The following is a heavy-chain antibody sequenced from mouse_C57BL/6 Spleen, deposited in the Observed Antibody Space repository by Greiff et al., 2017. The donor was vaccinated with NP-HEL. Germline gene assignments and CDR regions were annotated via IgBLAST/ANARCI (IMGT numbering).Heavy chain of an antibody. CDR1: GFTFSSYG. CDR3: ASLYGSSFDY. CDR2: ISSGGSYT. J-gene: IGHJ2*01. D-gene: IGHD1-1*01. Sequence: EVKLVESGGDLVKPGGSLKLSCAASGFTFSSYGMSWVRQTPDKRLEWVATISSGGSYTYYPDSVKGRFTISRDNAKNTLYLQMSSLKSEDTAMYYCASLYGSSFDYWGQGTTLTVSS. V-gene: IGHV5-6*01.